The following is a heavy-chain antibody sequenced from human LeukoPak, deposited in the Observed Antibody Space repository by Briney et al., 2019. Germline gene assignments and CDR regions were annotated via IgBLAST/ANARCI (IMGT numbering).Heavy chain of an antibody. CDR2: ISGSGGST. CDR1: GFTFSSYA. Sequence: GGSLRLSCAASGFTFSSYAMSWVRQAPGKGLEWVSAISGSGGSTYYADSVKGRFTISRDNSKNTLYLQMNSLRAEDTAVYYCAKAPSRYYDSSGYYYYYMDVWGKGTTVTVS. D-gene: IGHD3-22*01. CDR3: AKAPSRYYDSSGYYYYYMDV. J-gene: IGHJ6*03. V-gene: IGHV3-23*01.